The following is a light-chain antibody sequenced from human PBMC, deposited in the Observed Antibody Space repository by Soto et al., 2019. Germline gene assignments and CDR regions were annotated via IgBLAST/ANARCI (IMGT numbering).Light chain of an antibody. V-gene: IGKV3-15*01. CDR1: QGVSSN. CDR2: GAS. Sequence: EIVMTQSPATLSVSPGERATLSCRASQGVSSNLSWYQQKPGQAPRLLIYGASTRATGIPARFSGSGSGTECDLIISSLQSEDFAVHYGEHYIYWAPLSFVGGTKVQIK. J-gene: IGKJ4*01. CDR3: EHYIYWAPLS.